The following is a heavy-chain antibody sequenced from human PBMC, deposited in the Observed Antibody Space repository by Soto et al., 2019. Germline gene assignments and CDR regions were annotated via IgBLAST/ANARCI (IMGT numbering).Heavy chain of an antibody. Sequence: KLGESLKISCKGSGYSFTSYWIGWVRQMPGKGLEWMGIIYPGDSDTRYNPSFQGQVTISADKSTSTAYLQWSSLKASDTAMYYCARSSGTGGYYYYYYGMDVWGQGTTVTVSS. CDR3: ARSSGTGGYYYYYYGMDV. V-gene: IGHV5-51*01. D-gene: IGHD3-10*01. CDR1: GYSFTSYW. J-gene: IGHJ6*02. CDR2: IYPGDSDT.